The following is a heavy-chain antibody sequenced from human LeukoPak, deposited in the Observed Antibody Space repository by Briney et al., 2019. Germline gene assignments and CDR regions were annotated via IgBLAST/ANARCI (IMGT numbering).Heavy chain of an antibody. D-gene: IGHD6-19*01. CDR3: ARVRGSGWRNGDAFDI. CDR2: ITPIFGTA. J-gene: IGHJ3*02. Sequence: ASVKVSCKASGGTFSSYAISWVRQAPGQGLEWMGGITPIFGTANYAQKFQGRVTITADESTSTAYMELSSLRSEDTAVYYCARVRGSGWRNGDAFDIWGQGTMVTVSS. CDR1: GGTFSSYA. V-gene: IGHV1-69*13.